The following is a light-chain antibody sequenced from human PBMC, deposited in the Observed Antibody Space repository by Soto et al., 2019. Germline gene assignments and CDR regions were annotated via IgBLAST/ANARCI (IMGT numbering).Light chain of an antibody. CDR1: KLGDKY. J-gene: IGLJ2*01. V-gene: IGLV3-1*01. CDR3: QAWDSSTGVV. Sequence: SYELTQPPSVSVSPGQTASITCSGDKLGDKYACWYQQKPGQSPVLVIYQDSKRPSGIPERFSGSNSGNTATLNISGTQAMDEADYSCQAWDSSTGVVFGGGTKLTLL. CDR2: QDS.